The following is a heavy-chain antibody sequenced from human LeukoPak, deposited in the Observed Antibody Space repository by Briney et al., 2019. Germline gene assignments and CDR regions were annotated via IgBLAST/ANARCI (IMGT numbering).Heavy chain of an antibody. V-gene: IGHV3-30*18. CDR3: AKGVVAATNAAYYGMDV. D-gene: IGHD2-15*01. J-gene: IGHJ6*02. CDR1: GFTFSNYG. CDR2: ISYDESDK. Sequence: GGSLRLSCAASGFTFSNYGMHWVRQAPGKGLEWVAVISYDESDKYYADSVKGRFTISRDNSKNTLYLQMNSLRPADTAVYYCAKGVVAATNAAYYGMDVWGQGTTVTVSS.